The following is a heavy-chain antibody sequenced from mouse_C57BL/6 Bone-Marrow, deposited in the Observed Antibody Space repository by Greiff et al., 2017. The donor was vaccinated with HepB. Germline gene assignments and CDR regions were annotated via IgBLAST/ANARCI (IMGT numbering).Heavy chain of an antibody. CDR3: ARRGNYYWYFDV. V-gene: IGHV5-15*01. Sequence: EVKLQESGGGLVQPGGSLKLSCAASGFTFSDYGMAWVRQAPRKGPEWVAFISNLAYSIYYADTVTGRFTISRENAKKTLYLEMSSLRSEDTAMYYCARRGNYYWYFDVWGTGTTVTVSS. D-gene: IGHD2-1*01. J-gene: IGHJ1*03. CDR1: GFTFSDYG. CDR2: ISNLAYSI.